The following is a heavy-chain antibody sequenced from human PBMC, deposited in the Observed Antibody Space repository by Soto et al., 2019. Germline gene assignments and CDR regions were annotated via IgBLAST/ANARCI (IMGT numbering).Heavy chain of an antibody. CDR1: GFIFNTYD. V-gene: IGHV3-30*18. J-gene: IGHJ6*02. Sequence: GGSLRLACAASGFIFNTYDMHLFRQAPGKGLEWVAVISYDGSNKYYADSVKGRLTISRDNSKKMLYLQMNSLRPEDTAVYYCAKGQHCSSTSCYFYYYGMEVWGQGTKVTVSS. CDR2: ISYDGSNK. CDR3: AKGQHCSSTSCYFYYYGMEV. D-gene: IGHD2-2*01.